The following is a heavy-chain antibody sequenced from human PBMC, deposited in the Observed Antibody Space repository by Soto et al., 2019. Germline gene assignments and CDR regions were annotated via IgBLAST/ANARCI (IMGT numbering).Heavy chain of an antibody. J-gene: IGHJ4*02. Sequence: GGSLRLSCVASGFTFSSYAMSWVRQAPGKGLEWVSAITGDGGDTFHADPVRGRLTISRDNSRNTLYLQMDSLRAEDTALYYCAKGSATSRPYYFDYWGQGSLVTVSS. V-gene: IGHV3-23*01. CDR3: AKGSATSRPYYFDY. CDR1: GFTFSSYA. CDR2: ITGDGGDT.